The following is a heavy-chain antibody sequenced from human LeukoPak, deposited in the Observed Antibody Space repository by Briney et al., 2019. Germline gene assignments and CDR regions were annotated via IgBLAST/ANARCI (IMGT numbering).Heavy chain of an antibody. J-gene: IGHJ4*02. CDR1: GFTFSSYA. CDR3: AKSPYIGSHIYLDY. D-gene: IGHD3-16*01. Sequence: GGSLHLSCAASGFTFSSYAMSWARQAPGKGLEWVSTVTGGGDTTYYADSVRGRLTISRDKWKNTRFLQMNSLRAEDTAVYYCAKSPYIGSHIYLDYWGQGTLVTVSS. V-gene: IGHV3-23*01. CDR2: VTGGGDTT.